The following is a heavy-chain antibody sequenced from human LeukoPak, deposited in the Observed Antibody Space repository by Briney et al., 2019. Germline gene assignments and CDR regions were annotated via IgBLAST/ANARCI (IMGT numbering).Heavy chain of an antibody. CDR1: GGTFSSYA. Sequence: SVKVSCKASGGTFSSYAISWVRQAPGQGLEWMGGIIPIFGTANYAQKFQGRVTITADESTSTAYMELSSLRSEDTAVYYCARREYDILTGRGPFDYWGQGTLVTVSS. CDR2: IIPIFGTA. CDR3: ARREYDILTGRGPFDY. D-gene: IGHD3-9*01. V-gene: IGHV1-69*13. J-gene: IGHJ4*02.